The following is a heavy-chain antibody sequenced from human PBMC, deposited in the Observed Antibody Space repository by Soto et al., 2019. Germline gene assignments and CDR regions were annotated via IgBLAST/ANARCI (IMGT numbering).Heavy chain of an antibody. D-gene: IGHD2-2*01. CDR1: GFTFSSYA. V-gene: IGHV3-23*01. J-gene: IGHJ3*02. CDR2: ISGSGGST. Sequence: GGSLRLSCAASGFTFSSYAMSWVRQAPGKGLEWVSAISGSGGSTYYADSVKGRFTISRDNSKNTLYLQMNSLRAEDTAVYYCAKDPDIVVVPAALAFDIWDQGTMGTVSS. CDR3: AKDPDIVVVPAALAFDI.